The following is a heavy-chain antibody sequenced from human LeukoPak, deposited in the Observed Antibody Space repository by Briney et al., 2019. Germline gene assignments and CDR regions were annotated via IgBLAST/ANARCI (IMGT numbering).Heavy chain of an antibody. CDR2: ITVSGGTT. D-gene: IGHD1-14*01. V-gene: IGHV3-23*01. CDR3: AKYLTARGPPYALDV. Sequence: GGSLRLSCAASEFTFSSYAMQWVRQAPGKGLEWVSGITVSGGTTYYTNSVNGRCTISRDNSKNTLYLQMNSLRAEDTAVYYCAKYLTARGPPYALDVWGQGTTVTVSS. CDR1: EFTFSSYA. J-gene: IGHJ6*02.